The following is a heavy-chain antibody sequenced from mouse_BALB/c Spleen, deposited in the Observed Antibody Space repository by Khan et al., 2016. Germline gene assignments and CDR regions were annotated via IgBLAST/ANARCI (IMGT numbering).Heavy chain of an antibody. CDR3: ASGRDYGSGHAWFAY. CDR1: GYTFRSYW. J-gene: IGHJ3*01. V-gene: IGHV1-9*01. D-gene: IGHD1-1*01. CDR2: ILPGSGST. Sequence: QVQLKQSGVELMKPGASVKISCKATGYTFRSYWIEWVKQRPGHGLEWIGEILPGSGSTNYNEKFKGKATVTAETSSNTAYMQLSSLTSADSAVLYCASGRDYGSGHAWFAYWGQGTLVTVAA.